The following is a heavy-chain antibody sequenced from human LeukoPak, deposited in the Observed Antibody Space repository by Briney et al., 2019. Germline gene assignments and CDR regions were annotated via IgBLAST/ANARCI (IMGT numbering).Heavy chain of an antibody. D-gene: IGHD3-22*01. Sequence: ASVKVSCKASGYTFTNYGISWARQAPGQGLEWMGWISAYNGNLNYAQKLQGRVTLTTDTSTSTAYMELRSLRVDDTAMYYCAREPFDGSGFKIYWGQGTLVTVSS. CDR1: GYTFTNYG. V-gene: IGHV1-18*01. CDR3: AREPFDGSGFKIY. J-gene: IGHJ4*02. CDR2: ISAYNGNL.